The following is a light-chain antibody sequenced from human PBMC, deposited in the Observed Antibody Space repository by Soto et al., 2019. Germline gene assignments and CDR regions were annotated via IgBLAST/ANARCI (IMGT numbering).Light chain of an antibody. CDR3: QQANSCPIT. J-gene: IGKJ5*01. CDR2: AAS. CDR1: QSISSW. V-gene: IGKV1-12*01. Sequence: DIQMTQSPSTLSASVGDRVTITCRASQSISSWLAWYQQKPGKAPKLLIYAASSLQSGVPSRFSGSGSGTEFTLTISSLQPEDFATYYCQQANSCPITFGQGTRLEIK.